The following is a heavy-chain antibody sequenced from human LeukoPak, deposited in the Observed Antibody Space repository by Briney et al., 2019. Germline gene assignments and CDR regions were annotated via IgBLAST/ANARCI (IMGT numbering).Heavy chain of an antibody. CDR3: ARGSNYYDSSGYYSGSWFDP. V-gene: IGHV4-34*01. CDR2: INHSGST. J-gene: IGHJ5*02. Sequence: PSETLPLTCAVYGGSFSGYYWSWIRQPPGKGLEWIGGINHSGSTNYNPSLKSRVTISVDTSKNQFSLKLSSVTAADTAVYYCARGSNYYDSSGYYSGSWFDPWGQGTLDTVSS. D-gene: IGHD3-22*01. CDR1: GGSFSGYY.